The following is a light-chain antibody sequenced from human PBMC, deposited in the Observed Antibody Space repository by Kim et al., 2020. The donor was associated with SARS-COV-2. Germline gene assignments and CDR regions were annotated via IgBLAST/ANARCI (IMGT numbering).Light chain of an antibody. Sequence: QSALTQPASVSGSPGQSITISCTGTSSDVGSYNLVSWYQQHPGKAPKLMIYEVSKWPSGVSNRFSGSKSGNTASLTISGLQAEDEADYYCCSYAGGTTVWVFGGGTQLTVL. J-gene: IGLJ3*02. CDR2: EVS. CDR1: SSDVGSYNL. V-gene: IGLV2-23*02. CDR3: CSYAGGTTVWV.